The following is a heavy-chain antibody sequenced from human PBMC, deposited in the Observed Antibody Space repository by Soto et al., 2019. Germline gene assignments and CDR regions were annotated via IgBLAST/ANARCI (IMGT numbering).Heavy chain of an antibody. J-gene: IGHJ6*02. CDR3: ARDNSLYCSSTSCYSGYCYGMDV. CDR2: IIPIFGTA. D-gene: IGHD2-2*01. CDR1: GGTFSSYA. V-gene: IGHV1-69*06. Sequence: GASVKVSCKASGGTFSSYAISWVRQAPGQGLEWMGGIIPIFGTANYAQKFQGRVTITADKSTSTAYMELSSLRSEDTAVYYCARDNSLYCSSTSCYSGYCYGMDVWGQGTTVTVSS.